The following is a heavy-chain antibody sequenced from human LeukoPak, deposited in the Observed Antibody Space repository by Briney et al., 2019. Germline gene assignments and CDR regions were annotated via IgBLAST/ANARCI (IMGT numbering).Heavy chain of an antibody. Sequence: TVKVSCKASGGTFSSYAISWVRQAPGQGLEWMGRIIPIFGTANYAQKFQGRVTVTTDESTSTAYMELSSLRSEDTAVYYCAREWGPAAAPFDYWGQGTLVTVSS. CDR1: GGTFSSYA. CDR3: AREWGPAAAPFDY. V-gene: IGHV1-69*05. D-gene: IGHD6-13*01. J-gene: IGHJ4*02. CDR2: IIPIFGTA.